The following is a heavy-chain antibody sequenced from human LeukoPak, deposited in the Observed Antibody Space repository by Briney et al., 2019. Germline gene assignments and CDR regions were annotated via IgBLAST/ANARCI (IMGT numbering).Heavy chain of an antibody. CDR1: GFTFSSNY. D-gene: IGHD3-10*02. V-gene: IGHV3-21*01. CDR3: ATMSGFDY. J-gene: IGHJ4*01. CDR2: IRASGRST. Sequence: GGSLRLSCAASGFTFSSNYMNWGRQAPGKGLEWVSSIRASGRSTNYADSVKGRFTTSRDNAKNTLYLQMNSLRAEDPGVYYCATMSGFDYWGQGTLVTVSS.